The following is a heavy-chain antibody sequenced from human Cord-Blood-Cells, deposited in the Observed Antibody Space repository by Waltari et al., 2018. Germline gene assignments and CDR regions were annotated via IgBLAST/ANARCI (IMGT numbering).Heavy chain of an antibody. D-gene: IGHD6-6*01. J-gene: IGHJ4*02. V-gene: IGHV3-73*02. CDR3: TSPSSSSDY. CDR1: GFTFSGSA. CDR2: IRSKANSYAT. Sequence: EVRLVESGGGLVQPGGSLTLPCAASGFTFSGSALHWVRQASGKGLEWVGRIRSKANSYATAYAASVKGRFTISRDDSKNTAYLQMNSLKTEDTAVYYCTSPSSSSDYWGQGTLVTVSS.